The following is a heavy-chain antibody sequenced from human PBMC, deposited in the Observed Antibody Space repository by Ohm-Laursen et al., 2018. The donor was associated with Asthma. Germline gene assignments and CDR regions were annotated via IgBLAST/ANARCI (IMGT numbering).Heavy chain of an antibody. CDR3: ARGHGYNLY. Sequence: SLRLSCTASGFTFTSYDMYWVRQAPGKGLEFVAVIWYGGSNKYYTDSVKGRFTISRDNSKNTLYLQLNSLRAEDTAVYYCARGHGYNLYWGQGTLVTASS. CDR1: GFTFTSYD. CDR2: IWYGGSNK. V-gene: IGHV3-33*08. D-gene: IGHD5-24*01. J-gene: IGHJ4*02.